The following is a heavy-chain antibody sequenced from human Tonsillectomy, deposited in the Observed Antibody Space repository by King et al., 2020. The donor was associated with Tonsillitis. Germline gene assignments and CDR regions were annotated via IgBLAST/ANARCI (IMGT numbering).Heavy chain of an antibody. CDR1: GYTFTSYD. CDR2: MNPNSGNT. Sequence: VQLVQSGAEVKKPGASVKVSCKASGYTFTSYDINWVRQATGQGLEWMGWMNPNSGNTGYAQKFQGRVTMTRNTSISTAYMELSSLRSEETAVYYGARDARITICGGLDGLSVMDVWGQGTTVNVSS. D-gene: IGHD3-3*01. V-gene: IGHV1-8*01. CDR3: ARDARITICGGLDGLSVMDV. J-gene: IGHJ6*02.